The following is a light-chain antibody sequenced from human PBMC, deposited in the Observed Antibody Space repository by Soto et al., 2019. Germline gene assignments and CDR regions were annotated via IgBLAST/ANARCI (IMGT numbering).Light chain of an antibody. CDR3: QQRFSAPRT. CDR2: DVS. V-gene: IGKV1-39*01. Sequence: DIQMTQSPSSLSASVGDRVSVTCRASQSIGRYLNWYQQKPGKAPKLLIYDVSSLQTGVPSRFSGSESGTDFTLTISGLQPEDFAVYYCQQRFSAPRTFGQGTKLEIK. CDR1: QSIGRY. J-gene: IGKJ2*01.